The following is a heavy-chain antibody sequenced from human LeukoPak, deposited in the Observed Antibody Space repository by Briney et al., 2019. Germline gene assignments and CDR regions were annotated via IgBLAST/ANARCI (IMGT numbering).Heavy chain of an antibody. CDR3: ARGLMVRGATRRNWGCNWFDP. J-gene: IGHJ5*02. V-gene: IGHV4-34*01. D-gene: IGHD3-10*01. CDR2: INHSGST. CDR1: GGSFSGYC. Sequence: SETLSLTCAVYGGSFSGYCWSWIRRPPGKGLEWIGEINHSGSTNYNPSLKSRVTISVDTSKNQFSLKLSSVTAADTAAYYCARGLMVRGATRRNWGCNWFDPWGQGTLVTVSS.